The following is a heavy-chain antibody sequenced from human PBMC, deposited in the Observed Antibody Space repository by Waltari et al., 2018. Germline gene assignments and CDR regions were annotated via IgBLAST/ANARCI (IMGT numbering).Heavy chain of an antibody. CDR2: ITNDGDIT. Sequence: EVQLLDSGGGLVYPGGSLRLSCVASGFTFSSYTMAWVRQIPGRGLEWVSAITNDGDITYYADSVEGRFTITRDNSRNTLSLQMNRLRAEDTAVYYCAKRGGYFYHYWGQGTLVTVSS. CDR3: AKRGGYFYHY. J-gene: IGHJ4*02. CDR1: GFTFSSYT. V-gene: IGHV3-23*01. D-gene: IGHD3-22*01.